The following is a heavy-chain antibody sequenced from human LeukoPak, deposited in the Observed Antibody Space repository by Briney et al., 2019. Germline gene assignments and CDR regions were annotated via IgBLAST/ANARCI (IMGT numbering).Heavy chain of an antibody. CDR3: ARNDYDWFDA. CDR2: IYTSGST. J-gene: IGHJ5*02. V-gene: IGHV4-61*02. Sequence: PSETLSLTCTVSGGSISSGSYYWSWIRQPAGKGLEWIGRIYTSGSTNYNPSLKSRVTISVDTSKNQFSLKLSSVTAADTAVYYCARNDYDWFDAWGQGTLVTVSS. CDR1: GGSISSGSYY. D-gene: IGHD4-17*01.